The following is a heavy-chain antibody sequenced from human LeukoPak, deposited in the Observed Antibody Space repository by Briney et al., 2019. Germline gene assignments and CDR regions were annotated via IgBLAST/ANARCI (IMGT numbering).Heavy chain of an antibody. J-gene: IGHJ4*02. V-gene: IGHV1-69*01. CDR2: IIPIFGTA. CDR3: ARDLTRGEIQLWPHYFDY. D-gene: IGHD5-18*01. CDR1: GGTFSSYA. Sequence: SSVKVSCKASGGTFSSYAISWVRQAPGQGLEWMGGIIPIFGTANYAQKFQGRVTITADESTSTAYMELSSLRSEDTAVYYCARDLTRGEIQLWPHYFDYWGQGTLVTVSS.